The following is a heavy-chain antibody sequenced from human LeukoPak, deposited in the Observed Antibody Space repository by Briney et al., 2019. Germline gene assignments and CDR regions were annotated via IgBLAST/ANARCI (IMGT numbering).Heavy chain of an antibody. Sequence: GGSLRLSCAASGFTVSSNYMSWVRQAPGKGLEWVSVIYSGGSTYYADSVKGRLTISRDSSKNTLYLQMNSLRAEDTAVYYCARDLGYCSGGSCYEGGFDPWGQGTLVTVSS. CDR1: GFTVSSNY. V-gene: IGHV3-53*01. D-gene: IGHD2-15*01. J-gene: IGHJ5*02. CDR3: ARDLGYCSGGSCYEGGFDP. CDR2: IYSGGST.